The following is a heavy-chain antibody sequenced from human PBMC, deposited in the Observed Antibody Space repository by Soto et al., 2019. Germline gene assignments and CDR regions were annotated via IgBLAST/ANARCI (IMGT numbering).Heavy chain of an antibody. Sequence: GGSLRLSCAASGFTFSSYAMHWVRQAPGKGLEWVAVISYDGSNKYYAGSVKGRFTISRDNSKNTLYLQMNSLRAEDTAVYYCARDLIDGGLDYWGQGTLVTVSS. D-gene: IGHD3-16*01. CDR3: ARDLIDGGLDY. J-gene: IGHJ4*02. CDR2: ISYDGSNK. V-gene: IGHV3-30-3*01. CDR1: GFTFSSYA.